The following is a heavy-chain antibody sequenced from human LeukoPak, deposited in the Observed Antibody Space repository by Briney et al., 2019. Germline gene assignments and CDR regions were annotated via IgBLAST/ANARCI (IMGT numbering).Heavy chain of an antibody. CDR2: ISAYNGNT. CDR3: ARVAAAGPYYYYMDV. J-gene: IGHJ6*03. CDR1: GYTFTSYG. V-gene: IGHV1-18*01. Sequence: ASVKVSCKASGYTFTSYGISWVRQAPGQGLEWMAWISAYNGNTNYAQKLQGRVTMTTDTSTSTAYMELRSLRSDDTAVCYCARVAAAGPYYYYMDVWGKGTTVTVSS. D-gene: IGHD6-13*01.